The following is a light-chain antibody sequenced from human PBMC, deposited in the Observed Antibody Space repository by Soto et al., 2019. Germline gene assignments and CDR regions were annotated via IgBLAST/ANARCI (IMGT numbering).Light chain of an antibody. CDR1: QSVLHSSNYKNY. V-gene: IGKV4-1*01. J-gene: IGKJ1*01. CDR2: WAS. Sequence: DIVMTQSPDSLAVSLGERATINCKSSQSVLHSSNYKNYLAWYQQKPGQPPKLLIYWASTRAFGVPDRFSGSGSGTDFTLTITRLQAEDVAVYYCQQCYSTPWTFGQGTTVEIK. CDR3: QQCYSTPWT.